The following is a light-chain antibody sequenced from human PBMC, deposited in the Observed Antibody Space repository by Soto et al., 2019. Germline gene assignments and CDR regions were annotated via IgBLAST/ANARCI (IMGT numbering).Light chain of an antibody. Sequence: EIVLTQSPGTLSLSPGERATLSCRASQSVSSTYLAWYQQKTGQAPRLLMYGASSRATGIPDRFSGSGSGTDFTLTISRLEPEDFAVYYCQQYGSSPWTFGQGTKVDI. CDR1: QSVSSTY. CDR2: GAS. V-gene: IGKV3-20*01. CDR3: QQYGSSPWT. J-gene: IGKJ1*01.